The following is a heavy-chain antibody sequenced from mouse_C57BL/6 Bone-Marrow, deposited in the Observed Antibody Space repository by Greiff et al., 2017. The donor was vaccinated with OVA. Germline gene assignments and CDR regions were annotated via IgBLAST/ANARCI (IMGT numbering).Heavy chain of an antibody. V-gene: IGHV1-84*01. CDR3: ARSEVLYYSNYGWYFDV. Sequence: QVQLQQSGPELVKPGASVKISCKASGYTFTDYYINWVKQRPGQGLEWIGWIYPGSGNTKYNEKFKGKATLTVDTSSSTAYMQLSSLTSEDSAVYFCARSEVLYYSNYGWYFDVWGTGTTLTVSS. J-gene: IGHJ1*03. D-gene: IGHD2-5*01. CDR2: IYPGSGNT. CDR1: GYTFTDYY.